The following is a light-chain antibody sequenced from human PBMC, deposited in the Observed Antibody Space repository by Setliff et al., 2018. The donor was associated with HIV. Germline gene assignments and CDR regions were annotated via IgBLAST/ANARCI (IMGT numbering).Light chain of an antibody. V-gene: IGLV2-14*01. Sequence: QSALAQPASVSGSPAQSITISCTGTSSDVGGYNFVSWYQQHPGKAPRLMLYEVSNRPSGVSNRFSGSKSGNTASLTISGLQAEDEADYYCSSYTSSFTLGGVFGGGTKVTVL. CDR1: SSDVGGYNF. CDR2: EVS. J-gene: IGLJ3*02. CDR3: SSYTSSFTLGGV.